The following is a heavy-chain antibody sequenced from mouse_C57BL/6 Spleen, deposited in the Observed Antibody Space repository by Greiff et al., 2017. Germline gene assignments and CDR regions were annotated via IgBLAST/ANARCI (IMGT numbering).Heavy chain of an antibody. CDR2: INPSNGGT. D-gene: IGHD1-1*01. V-gene: IGHV1-53*01. J-gene: IGHJ4*01. Sequence: QVQLQQPGTELVKPGASVKLSCKASGYTLTSYWMHWVKQRPGQGLEWIGNINPSNGGTNYNEKFKSKATLTVDKSSSTAYMQLSSLTSEDSAVYYCAREVLRSDYFDYWGQGTSVTVSS. CDR1: GYTLTSYW. CDR3: AREVLRSDYFDY.